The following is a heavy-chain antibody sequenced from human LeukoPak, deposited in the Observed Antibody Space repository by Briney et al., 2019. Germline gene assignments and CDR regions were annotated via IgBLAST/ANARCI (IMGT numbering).Heavy chain of an antibody. CDR2: IYYSGST. D-gene: IGHD6-6*01. Sequence: PSETLSLTCTVSGGSISSSSYYWGWVRQPPGKGLEWIGSIYYSGSTYYNPSLKSRVTISVDTSKNQFSLKLSSVTAADTAVYYCARRRIAARIDYWGQGTLVTVSS. CDR1: GGSISSSSYY. CDR3: ARRRIAARIDY. V-gene: IGHV4-39*07. J-gene: IGHJ4*02.